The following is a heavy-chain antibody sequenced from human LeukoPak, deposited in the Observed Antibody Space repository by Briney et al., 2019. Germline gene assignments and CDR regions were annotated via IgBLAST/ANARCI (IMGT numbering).Heavy chain of an antibody. J-gene: IGHJ5*02. CDR1: GFTFSSYG. CDR2: ISYDGSNK. D-gene: IGHD3-9*01. CDR3: AKDQGEYYDILTGPPAFDP. Sequence: GGSLRLSCAASGFTFSSYGMHRVRLAPGKGLEWVAVISYDGSNKYYADSVKGRFTISRDNSKNSLYLQNSLRAEDTAVYYCAKDQGEYYDILTGPPAFDPWGQGTLVTVSS. V-gene: IGHV3-30*18.